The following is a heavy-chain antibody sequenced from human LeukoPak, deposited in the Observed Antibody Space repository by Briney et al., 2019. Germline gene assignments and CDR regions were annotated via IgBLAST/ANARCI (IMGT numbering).Heavy chain of an antibody. V-gene: IGHV3-23*01. D-gene: IGHD6-19*01. CDR3: ANPGRYSSGWVFPPCFDY. Sequence: AGGSLRLSCAASGFTFSSYAMSWVRQAPGKGLERVSTISGSGGSTSYADSVKGRFTISRDNSKNTLYLQMNSLRAEDTAVYYCANPGRYSSGWVFPPCFDYWGQGTLVTVSS. J-gene: IGHJ4*02. CDR2: ISGSGGST. CDR1: GFTFSSYA.